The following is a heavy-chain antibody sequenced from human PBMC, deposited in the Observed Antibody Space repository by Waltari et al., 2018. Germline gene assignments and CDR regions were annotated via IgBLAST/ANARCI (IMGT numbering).Heavy chain of an antibody. J-gene: IGHJ6*02. CDR1: GYTFTGYY. V-gene: IGHV3-33*01. CDR2: IWYDGSNK. D-gene: IGHD6-19*01. CDR3: ARGPKYSSGWYDVYYYGMDV. Sequence: QVQLVQSGAEVKKPGASVKVSCQASGYTFTGYYMHWVRQAPGKGLEWGEVIWYDGSNKYDADSVKGRFTISRDNSKNTLYLQMNSLRAEDTAVYYCARGPKYSSGWYDVYYYGMDVWGQGTTVTVSS.